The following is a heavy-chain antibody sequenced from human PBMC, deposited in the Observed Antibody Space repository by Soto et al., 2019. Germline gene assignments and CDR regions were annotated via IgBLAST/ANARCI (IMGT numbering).Heavy chain of an antibody. D-gene: IGHD2-15*01. CDR1: GGSISGYY. Sequence: SETLSLTCTVSGGSISGYYWSWIRQPPGKGLEWIGYIYYSGSTNYNPSLKSRLTLSVDPSKNQFSLKLSSVTAVDTALYYCARHMRDIVVVVVALTPFDYWGQGTLVT. V-gene: IGHV4-59*01. CDR3: ARHMRDIVVVVVALTPFDY. J-gene: IGHJ4*02. CDR2: IYYSGST.